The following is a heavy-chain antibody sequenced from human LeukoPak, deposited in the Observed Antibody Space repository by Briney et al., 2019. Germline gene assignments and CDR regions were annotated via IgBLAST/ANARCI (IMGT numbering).Heavy chain of an antibody. J-gene: IGHJ5*01. CDR3: APAGLYYATLASNYWFDP. V-gene: IGHV1-24*01. CDR2: FDREDGET. Sequence: ASVKVSCKGSGYTLTDLSMHWVRQAPGKGLEWMGGFDREDGETMYAQKFQGRDTLTEETSPGTDYLGRSSLRSEHTALYICAPAGLYYATLASNYWFDPSGQETLVTLSS. D-gene: IGHD3-9*01. CDR1: GYTLTDLS.